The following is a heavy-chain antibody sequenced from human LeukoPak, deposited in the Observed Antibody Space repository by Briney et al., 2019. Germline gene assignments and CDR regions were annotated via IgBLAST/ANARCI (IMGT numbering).Heavy chain of an antibody. J-gene: IGHJ1*01. Sequence: PGGSLRLSCEGSGFIFSNYWMSWVRQAPGKGLEWVANIQQDGSETYYGDSVKGRFTISRDNAKNSLYLQMNSLRAEDTAVYYCATYSSSNGRDFQYWGQGTLVTVSS. CDR2: IQQDGSET. D-gene: IGHD2-2*01. V-gene: IGHV3-7*01. CDR3: ATYSSSNGRDFQY. CDR1: GFIFSNYW.